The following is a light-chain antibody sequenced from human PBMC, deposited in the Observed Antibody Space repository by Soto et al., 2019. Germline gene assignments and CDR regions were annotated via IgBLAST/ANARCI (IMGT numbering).Light chain of an antibody. CDR3: QQYGSSPLT. Sequence: EFVLTLYPVTLSLSPGEKATLSGSASQSLDTYTLAWYQQKPGQAPRLLIYGASTRAAAIPDRFIGSGSGTDFTLTISRLEPEDFAVYSCQQYGSSPLTFGGGTKV. CDR2: GAS. CDR1: QSLDTYT. J-gene: IGKJ4*01. V-gene: IGKV3-20*01.